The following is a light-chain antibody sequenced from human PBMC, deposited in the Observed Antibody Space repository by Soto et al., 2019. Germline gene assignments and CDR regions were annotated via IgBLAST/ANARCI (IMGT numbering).Light chain of an antibody. Sequence: ETVMTQSPDTRSLSPGESATLSCRASQSVSSNLAWYQWRPGQAPRLLIYRASTRAPGIPARFSGSGSGTEFTRTISSLQSEDFTVYYCQQYNNGPPITFGQGTRLEIK. CDR3: QQYNNGPPIT. CDR1: QSVSSN. V-gene: IGKV3-15*01. CDR2: RAS. J-gene: IGKJ5*01.